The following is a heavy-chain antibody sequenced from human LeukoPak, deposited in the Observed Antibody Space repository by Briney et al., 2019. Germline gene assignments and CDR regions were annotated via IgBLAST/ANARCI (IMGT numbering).Heavy chain of an antibody. CDR1: GGTFSSYA. Sequence: SVKVSCKASGGTFSSYAISWVRQAPGQGLEWMGRIIPILGIANYAQKFQGRVTITADKSTSTAYMELSSLRSEDTAVYYCARSAPTVVTPQSFDYWGQGTLVTVSS. V-gene: IGHV1-69*04. D-gene: IGHD4-23*01. CDR2: IIPILGIA. CDR3: ARSAPTVVTPQSFDY. J-gene: IGHJ4*02.